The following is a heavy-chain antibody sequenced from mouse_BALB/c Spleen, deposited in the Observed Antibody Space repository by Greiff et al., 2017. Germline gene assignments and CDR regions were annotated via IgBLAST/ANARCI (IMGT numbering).Heavy chain of an antibody. V-gene: IGHV5-6-5*01. J-gene: IGHJ4*01. CDR3: ARYYGSNYAMDY. Sequence: LQQSGGGLVKPGGSLKLSCAASGFTFSSYAMSWVRQTPEKRLEWVASISSGGSTYYPDSVKGRFTISRDNARNILYLQMSSLRSEDTAMYYCARYYGSNYAMDYWGQGTSVTVSS. CDR2: ISSGGST. D-gene: IGHD1-1*01. CDR1: GFTFSSYA.